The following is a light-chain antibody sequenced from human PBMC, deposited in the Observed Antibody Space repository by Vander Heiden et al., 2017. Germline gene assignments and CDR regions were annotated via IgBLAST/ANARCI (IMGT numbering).Light chain of an antibody. CDR3: AAWDDGLNGLL. CDR2: DND. CDR1: TSNILINA. J-gene: IGLJ2*01. V-gene: IGLV1-44*01. Sequence: QSVLTQPPSVSGTPGQSVSISCTGSTSNILINAVNWYQQVPGTAPKFVMYDNDQRPSGVPDRFSGSKSGTSASLAISGLQSDDEAEYYCAAWDDGLNGLLFGGGTKLTVL.